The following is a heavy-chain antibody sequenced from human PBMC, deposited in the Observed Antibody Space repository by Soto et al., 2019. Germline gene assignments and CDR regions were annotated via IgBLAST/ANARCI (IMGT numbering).Heavy chain of an antibody. Sequence: EVQLLESGGGLVQPGGSLRLSCAASGFTFSSYAMSWVRQAPGKGLEWVSAISGSGGSTYYADSVKGRFTISRDNSKNTLYRQMNSLRAEDTAVYYCARVVPAAIYFDYWGQGTLVTVSS. D-gene: IGHD2-2*02. CDR1: GFTFSSYA. J-gene: IGHJ4*02. CDR3: ARVVPAAIYFDY. CDR2: ISGSGGST. V-gene: IGHV3-23*01.